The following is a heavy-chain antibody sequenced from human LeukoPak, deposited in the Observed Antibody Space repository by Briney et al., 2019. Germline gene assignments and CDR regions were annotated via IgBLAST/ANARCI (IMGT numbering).Heavy chain of an antibody. CDR2: ISFDGNNK. CDR1: GFTFSNYA. J-gene: IGHJ4*02. CDR3: ARDLSGVRGYTYGRGIDY. V-gene: IGHV3-30*04. D-gene: IGHD5-18*01. Sequence: GRSLRLSCAASGFTFSNYAFHWVRQAPGKGLEWVAVISFDGNNKYYADSVKGRFTISRDNSKNTLYLQMNSLRAEDTAVYYCARDLSGVRGYTYGRGIDYWGQGTLVTVSS.